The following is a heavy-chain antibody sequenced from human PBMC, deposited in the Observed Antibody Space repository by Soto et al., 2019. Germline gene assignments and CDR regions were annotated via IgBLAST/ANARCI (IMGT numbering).Heavy chain of an antibody. Sequence: ASVKLSCKASGGTLSRYAIGWERQAPGQGLEWMGGIIPILGIANYAQKLQGRVTITAAKSTSTDYMELTSLRSEDTAVYYCARDSPYGSGSSSFDYWGQGTLVTVSS. CDR1: GGTLSRYA. CDR3: ARDSPYGSGSSSFDY. V-gene: IGHV1-69*10. J-gene: IGHJ4*02. D-gene: IGHD3-10*01. CDR2: IIPILGIA.